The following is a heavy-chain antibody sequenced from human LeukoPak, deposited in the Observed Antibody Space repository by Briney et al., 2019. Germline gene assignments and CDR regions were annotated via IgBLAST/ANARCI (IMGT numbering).Heavy chain of an antibody. CDR3: AKDLSERGWYGFDY. V-gene: IGHV3-30*18. J-gene: IGHJ4*02. D-gene: IGHD6-19*01. Sequence: PGRSLRLSCAASGFTFSDYGMHWVRQAPGKGLEWVAVISYDGSNKYYADSVKGRFTISRDNSKNTLYLQMNSLRAEDTAVYYCAKDLSERGWYGFDYWGQGTLVTVSS. CDR2: ISYDGSNK. CDR1: GFTFSDYG.